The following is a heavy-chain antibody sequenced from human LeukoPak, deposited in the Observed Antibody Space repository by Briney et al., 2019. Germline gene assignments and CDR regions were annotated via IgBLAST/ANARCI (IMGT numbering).Heavy chain of an antibody. CDR2: ISGSGGST. CDR1: GFTFSSYA. J-gene: IGHJ4*02. V-gene: IGHV3-23*01. D-gene: IGHD3-3*01. CDR3: AKTQNYDFWSGYSFDY. Sequence: GGSLRLSCAASGFTFSSYAMSWVRQAPGKGLEWVSAISGSGGSTYYADSVKGQFTISRDNSKNTLYLQMNSLRAEDTAVYYCAKTQNYDFWSGYSFDYWGQGTLVTVSS.